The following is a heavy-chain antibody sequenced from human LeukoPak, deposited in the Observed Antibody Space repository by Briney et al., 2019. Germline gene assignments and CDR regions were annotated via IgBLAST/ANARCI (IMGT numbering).Heavy chain of an antibody. CDR2: ISADIGNT. Sequence: ASVKVSCKASGYSLTSYGISWVRAAPGEGLGWVGWISADIGNTNNAQKLQGRVTMTTDTSTSTAYSELRSQRSDDTAVYYCARGMRVGSSTYYSYGMDVWGQGTTVTVSS. V-gene: IGHV1-18*01. CDR3: ARGMRVGSSTYYSYGMDV. CDR1: GYSLTSYG. J-gene: IGHJ6*02. D-gene: IGHD6-13*01.